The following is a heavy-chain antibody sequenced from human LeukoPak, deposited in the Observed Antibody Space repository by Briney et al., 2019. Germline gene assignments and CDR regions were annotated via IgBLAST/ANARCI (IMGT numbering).Heavy chain of an antibody. CDR2: INHGEST. V-gene: IGHV4-34*01. Sequence: SETLSLTCAIHGGSFSSYYWSWIRQPPGKGLECIGQINHGESTSDNPSLKSRVTISVDRSKNQFSLKLSSVTAADTAVYFCARDRENDPYAFDIWGQGTMVTVSS. J-gene: IGHJ3*02. CDR1: GGSFSSYY. CDR3: ARDRENDPYAFDI. D-gene: IGHD3-16*01.